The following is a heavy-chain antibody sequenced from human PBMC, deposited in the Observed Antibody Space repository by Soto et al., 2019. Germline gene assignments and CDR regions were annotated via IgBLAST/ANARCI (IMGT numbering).Heavy chain of an antibody. Sequence: PGGSLRLSCAASGFTVSSNYMSWVRQAPGKGLEWVSVIYSGGSTYYADSVKGRFTISRDNSKNTLYLQMNSLRAEDTAVYYCARDLEYSSPFDYWGQGTLVTVSS. J-gene: IGHJ4*02. V-gene: IGHV3-66*01. CDR1: GFTVSSNY. CDR3: ARDLEYSSPFDY. D-gene: IGHD6-6*01. CDR2: IYSGGST.